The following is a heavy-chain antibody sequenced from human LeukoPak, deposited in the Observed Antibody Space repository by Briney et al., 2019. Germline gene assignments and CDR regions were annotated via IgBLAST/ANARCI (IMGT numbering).Heavy chain of an antibody. D-gene: IGHD3-16*02. CDR3: ATTIYDYVWGSYRLGAFDI. Sequence: GGSLRLSCAASGFTVSSNYMSWVRQAPGKGLEWVSVIYSGGSTYYADSVKGRFTISRDNSKNTLYLQMNSLRAEDTAVYYCATTIYDYVWGSYRLGAFDIWGQGTMVTVSS. CDR2: IYSGGST. V-gene: IGHV3-66*01. CDR1: GFTVSSNY. J-gene: IGHJ3*02.